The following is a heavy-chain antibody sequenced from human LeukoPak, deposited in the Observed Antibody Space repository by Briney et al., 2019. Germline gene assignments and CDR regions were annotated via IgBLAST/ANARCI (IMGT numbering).Heavy chain of an antibody. D-gene: IGHD6-6*01. V-gene: IGHV3-48*04. Sequence: PGGSLRLSCAASGFSFRTYTMNWVRQAPGKGLEWVSYISSSSSNIAYADSVKGRFTISRDNVKNSLYLQINSLRVEDTSVYYCARGGAARPDYWGQGTLVTVSS. CDR3: ARGGAARPDY. CDR2: ISSSSSNI. J-gene: IGHJ4*02. CDR1: GFSFRTYT.